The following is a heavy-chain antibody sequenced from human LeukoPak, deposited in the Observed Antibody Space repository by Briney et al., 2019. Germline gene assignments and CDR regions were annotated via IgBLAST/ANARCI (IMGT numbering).Heavy chain of an antibody. J-gene: IGHJ4*02. CDR2: INHSGST. CDR1: GGSFSGYY. CDR3: ARSGSYAMVRGVPLLF. Sequence: PSETLSLTCAVYGGSFSGYYWSWIRQPPGKGLEWIGEINHSGSTNYNPSLKSRVTISVDTSKNQFSLKLSSVTAADTAVYYCARSGSYAMVRGVPLLFWGQGTPVTVSS. D-gene: IGHD3-10*01. V-gene: IGHV4-34*01.